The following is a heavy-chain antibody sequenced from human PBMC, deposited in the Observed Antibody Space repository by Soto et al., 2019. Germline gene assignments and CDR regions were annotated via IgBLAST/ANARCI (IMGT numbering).Heavy chain of an antibody. J-gene: IGHJ4*02. V-gene: IGHV4-59*01. D-gene: IGHD5-12*01. CDR2: IYHSGSS. CDR3: ARGRDGYLEGLDY. Sequence: QVQLRESGPGLVKPSETLSLSCSVSAGSMRGYFWSWLRQSPGKGLEFIGYIYHSGSSNYNPSLQSRVTFSVDTSKNQFSLRLTSVITADTAVYYCARGRDGYLEGLDYWGQGTLVTVSS. CDR1: AGSMRGYF.